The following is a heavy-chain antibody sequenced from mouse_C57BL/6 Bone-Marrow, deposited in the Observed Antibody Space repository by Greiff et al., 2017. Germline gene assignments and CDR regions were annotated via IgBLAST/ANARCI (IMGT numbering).Heavy chain of an antibody. Sequence: QVQLQQPGAELVKPGASVKVSCKASGYTFTSYWMHWVKQRPGQGLEWIGRLHPSDSDTNYNQKFKGKATLTVDKSSSTAYMQLSSLTSEDSAVYYCAIGAVVATADDWGQGTTLTVSS. CDR2: LHPSDSDT. J-gene: IGHJ2*01. D-gene: IGHD1-1*01. CDR3: AIGAVVATADD. V-gene: IGHV1-74*01. CDR1: GYTFTSYW.